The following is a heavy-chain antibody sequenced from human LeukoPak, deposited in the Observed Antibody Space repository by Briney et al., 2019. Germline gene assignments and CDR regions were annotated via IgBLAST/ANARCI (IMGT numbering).Heavy chain of an antibody. D-gene: IGHD6-13*01. CDR2: IKQDGSEK. V-gene: IGHV3-7*01. J-gene: IGHJ6*03. Sequence: PGGSLRLSCAASGFTFSSYWMSWVRQAPGKGLEWVANIKQDGSEKYYVDSVKGRFTISRDNAKNSLYLQMNSLRAEDTAVYYCASVSSGIAAAGTKDYYMDVWGKGTAVTVSS. CDR3: ASVSSGIAAAGTKDYYMDV. CDR1: GFTFSSYW.